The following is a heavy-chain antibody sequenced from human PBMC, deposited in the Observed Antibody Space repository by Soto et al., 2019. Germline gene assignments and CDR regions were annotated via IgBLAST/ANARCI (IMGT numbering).Heavy chain of an antibody. D-gene: IGHD6-6*01. V-gene: IGHV3-21*01. J-gene: IGHJ4*02. Sequence: GSLRLSCAASGFTFSSYSMNWVRQAPGKGLEWVSSISSSSSYIYYADSLKGRFTISRDNAKNSLYLQMNSLRAEDTAVYYCASSSSLLTQYFDYWGRGTLVTVSS. CDR2: ISSSSSYI. CDR3: ASSSSLLTQYFDY. CDR1: GFTFSSYS.